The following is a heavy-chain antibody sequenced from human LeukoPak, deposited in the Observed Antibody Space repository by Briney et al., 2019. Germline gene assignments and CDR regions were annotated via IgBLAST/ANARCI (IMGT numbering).Heavy chain of an antibody. CDR1: GGSFSGYY. CDR2: INHSGST. Sequence: SETLSLTRAVYGGSFSGYYWSWIRQPPGKGLEWIGEINHSGSTNYNLSLKSRVTISVDTSKNQFSLKLSSVTAADTAVYYCARESVVVVPAATSNWFDPWGQGTLVTVSS. CDR3: ARESVVVVPAATSNWFDP. D-gene: IGHD2-2*01. V-gene: IGHV4-34*01. J-gene: IGHJ5*02.